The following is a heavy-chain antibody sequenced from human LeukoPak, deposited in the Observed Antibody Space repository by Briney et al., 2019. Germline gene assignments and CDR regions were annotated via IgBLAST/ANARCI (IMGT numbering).Heavy chain of an antibody. Sequence: ASVKVSCEASGYTFTSYGISWVRQAPGQGLEWMGWISAYNGNTNYAQKLQGRVTMTTDTSTSTAYMELRSLRSDDTAVYYCARDDLTYYDSSGYHLDYWGQGTLVTVSS. CDR3: ARDDLTYYDSSGYHLDY. D-gene: IGHD3-22*01. J-gene: IGHJ4*02. CDR2: ISAYNGNT. V-gene: IGHV1-18*01. CDR1: GYTFTSYG.